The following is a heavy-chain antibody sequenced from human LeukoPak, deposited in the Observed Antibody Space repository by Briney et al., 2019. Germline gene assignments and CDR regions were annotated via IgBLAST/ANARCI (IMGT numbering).Heavy chain of an antibody. D-gene: IGHD1-14*01. V-gene: IGHV4-30-4*07. Sequence: SETLSLTCAVSGGSISSGSYSWNWIRQPTGKGLEWIGYIYNSGSTSYNPSLKSRVTMSVDTSKNQFSLKLSSVTAADTAVYYCTSGTLSYYYMDVWGKGTTVTISS. CDR1: GGSISSGSYS. CDR2: IYNSGST. J-gene: IGHJ6*03. CDR3: TSGTLSYYYMDV.